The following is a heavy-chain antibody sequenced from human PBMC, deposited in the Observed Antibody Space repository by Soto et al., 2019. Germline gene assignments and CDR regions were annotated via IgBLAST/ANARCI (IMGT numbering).Heavy chain of an antibody. CDR3: ARDFHDLGYCSGGSCYSDYYYYMDV. CDR1: GFTFSSYS. CDR2: ISSSSSTI. Sequence: PGGSLRLSCAASGFTFSSYSMNWVRQAPGKGLEWVSYISSSSSTIYYADSVKGRFTISRDNAKNSLYLQMNSLRAEDTAVYYCARDFHDLGYCSGGSCYSDYYYYMDVWGKGTTVTVS. V-gene: IGHV3-48*01. D-gene: IGHD2-15*01. J-gene: IGHJ6*03.